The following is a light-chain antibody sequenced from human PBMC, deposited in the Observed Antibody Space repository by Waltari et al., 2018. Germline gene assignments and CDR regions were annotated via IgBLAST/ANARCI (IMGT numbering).Light chain of an antibody. CDR2: EAS. CDR1: QDIRNN. Sequence: DIQMTQSPSSLSASVGERVTLTCQANQDIRNNLNWYQQKPGKAPNLRIFEASTLETGVPSRFSGSGFGRDFSFTISSLQSEDIATYFCQQSNNLPVTFGPGTKVHIK. CDR3: QQSNNLPVT. J-gene: IGKJ3*01. V-gene: IGKV1-33*01.